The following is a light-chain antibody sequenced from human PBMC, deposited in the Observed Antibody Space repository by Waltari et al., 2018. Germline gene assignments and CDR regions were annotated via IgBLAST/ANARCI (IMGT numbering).Light chain of an antibody. J-gene: IGKJ3*01. CDR3: QQGNSFPIT. Sequence: DIQMTQSPSPVSPSVGDRVTITCRASQDIANRLAWYQQKPGKAPNLLIYGTSSLQTGVPSRFSGSGSGTEFTLTISSLQPEDFGTYYCQQGNSFPITFGPGTKVEIK. CDR2: GTS. CDR1: QDIANR. V-gene: IGKV1-12*01.